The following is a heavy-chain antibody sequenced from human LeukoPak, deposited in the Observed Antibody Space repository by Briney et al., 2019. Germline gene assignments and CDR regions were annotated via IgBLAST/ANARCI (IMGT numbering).Heavy chain of an antibody. D-gene: IGHD3-10*01. J-gene: IGHJ6*03. V-gene: IGHV1-2*02. CDR1: GYTSTGHY. Sequence: ASVKVSCKASGYTSTGHYMHWVRQAPGQGLEWMGWINPNSGGTNYAQKFQGRVAMTRDTSISTVYMELSSLRSEDTAVYYCARELQLGSGSYYYYYYMDVWGKGTTVTISS. CDR3: ARELQLGSGSYYYYYYMDV. CDR2: INPNSGGT.